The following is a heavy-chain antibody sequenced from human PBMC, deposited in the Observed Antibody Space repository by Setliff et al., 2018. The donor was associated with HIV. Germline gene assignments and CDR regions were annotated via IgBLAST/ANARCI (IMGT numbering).Heavy chain of an antibody. CDR2: ISYSGST. CDR1: GDSISSGNYY. J-gene: IGHJ3*02. Sequence: SETLSITCTVSGDSISSGNYYWGWIRQSPGKGLEWIGSISYSGSTYYNPSFKSRITMSVDTSKNQFSLKLSSVTAADTAVYYCARPNSSGWYPGAFDIWGQGTMVTV. D-gene: IGHD6-19*01. V-gene: IGHV4-39*01. CDR3: ARPNSSGWYPGAFDI.